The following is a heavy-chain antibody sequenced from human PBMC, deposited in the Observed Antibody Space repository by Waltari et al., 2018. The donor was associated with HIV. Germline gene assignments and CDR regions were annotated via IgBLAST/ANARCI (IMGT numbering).Heavy chain of an antibody. CDR1: GCTFRSPW. V-gene: IGHV3-74*01. J-gene: IGHJ5*02. CDR2: INNDGTKT. Sequence: VESGGGSVPPGGSLRLSCAASGCTFRSPWLHWVRQAPGRGLEWVSRINNDGTKTNYADSVKGRFIISRDNAKNTLYLQMNSLRAEDTAVYVCVRDYDSSGYYSANWFDPWAREPWSPSPQ. CDR3: VRDYDSSGYYSANWFDP. D-gene: IGHD3-22*01.